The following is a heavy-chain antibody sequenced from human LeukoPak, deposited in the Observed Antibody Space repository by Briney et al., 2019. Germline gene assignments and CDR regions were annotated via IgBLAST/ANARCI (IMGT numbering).Heavy chain of an antibody. Sequence: GGSLRLSCAASGFTFRDYAMTWVRQAPGRGPEWVSTFTAGGNSTYYADSVKGRFTISRDNSKNTLYLQMNSLRAEDTAVYYCAKEQWLPDYWGQGTLVTVSS. D-gene: IGHD6-19*01. V-gene: IGHV3-23*01. CDR1: GFTFRDYA. CDR3: AKEQWLPDY. CDR2: FTAGGNST. J-gene: IGHJ4*02.